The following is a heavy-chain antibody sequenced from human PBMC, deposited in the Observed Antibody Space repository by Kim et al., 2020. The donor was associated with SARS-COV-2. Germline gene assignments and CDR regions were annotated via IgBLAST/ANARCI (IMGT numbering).Heavy chain of an antibody. J-gene: IGHJ6*02. Sequence: GRFTISRDNSKNSLYLQMNSLRTEDTALYYCAKDGLRYFDWLLISYGMDVWGQGTTVTVSS. V-gene: IGHV3-43*01. D-gene: IGHD3-9*01. CDR3: AKDGLRYFDWLLISYGMDV.